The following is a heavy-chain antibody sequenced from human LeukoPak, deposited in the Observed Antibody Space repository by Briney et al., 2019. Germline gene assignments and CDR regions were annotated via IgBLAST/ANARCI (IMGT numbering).Heavy chain of an antibody. CDR2: ISSSGGTM. CDR1: GFTVSSFK. D-gene: IGHD2-15*01. Sequence: GGSLRLSCEASGFTVSSFKINWVRQAPGKGLEWVSYISSSGGTMDYADSVKGRFTVSRDNGKKLVHLQLNSLRAEDTAVYYCARRLLGYCSGGSCYSGYFQHWGQGTLVTVSS. V-gene: IGHV3-48*03. J-gene: IGHJ1*01. CDR3: ARRLLGYCSGGSCYSGYFQH.